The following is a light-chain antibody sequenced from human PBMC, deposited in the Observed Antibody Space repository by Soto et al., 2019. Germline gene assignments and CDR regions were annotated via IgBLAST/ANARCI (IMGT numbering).Light chain of an antibody. Sequence: IQLTQSPSSLSASVGDRVTITCRASQGISSYLAWYQQKPGKAPKLLIYAASTLQSGVPSRFSGSGSGTDFTLTISSLQPEDFATYYCQQLNSYPPRGPFTFGPGTKVDIK. CDR2: AAS. CDR1: QGISSY. V-gene: IGKV1-9*01. CDR3: QQLNSYPPRGPFT. J-gene: IGKJ3*01.